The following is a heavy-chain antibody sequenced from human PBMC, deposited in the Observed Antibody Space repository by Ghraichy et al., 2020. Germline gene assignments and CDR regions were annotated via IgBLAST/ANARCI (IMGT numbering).Heavy chain of an antibody. CDR1: GFTVGSNY. D-gene: IGHD3-22*01. Sequence: GGSLRLSCAASGFTVGSNYMTWVRQAPGKGLRWVSVIYSGGSTYYADSVKGRFTISRDNSKNTLYLQMNSLTAEDTAVYYCARGSYDSGGYYGAFDIWGQGTMVTVSS. CDR3: ARGSYDSGGYYGAFDI. CDR2: IYSGGST. V-gene: IGHV3-53*01. J-gene: IGHJ3*02.